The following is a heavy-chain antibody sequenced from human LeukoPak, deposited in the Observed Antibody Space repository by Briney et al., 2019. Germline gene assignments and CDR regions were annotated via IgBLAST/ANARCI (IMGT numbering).Heavy chain of an antibody. V-gene: IGHV3-21*01. CDR1: GFTFSSYS. D-gene: IGHD3-3*01. CDR2: ISSSSSYI. CDR3: ADLEYGGSIDAFDI. Sequence: PGGSLRLTCAASGFTFSSYSMNWVRQAPGKGLEWVSSISSSSSYIYYADSVKGRFTISRDNAKNSLYLQMNSLRAEDTAVYYCADLEYGGSIDAFDIWGQGTMVTVSS. J-gene: IGHJ3*02.